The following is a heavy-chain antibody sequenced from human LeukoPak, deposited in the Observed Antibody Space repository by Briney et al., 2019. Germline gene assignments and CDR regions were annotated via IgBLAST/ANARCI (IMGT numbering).Heavy chain of an antibody. CDR1: GFTFSSYD. CDR2: ITSSSSYI. D-gene: IGHD1-26*01. CDR3: ASKGNYYRFDY. Sequence: GGSLRLSCAASGFTFSSYDMNWVRQAPGKGLEWVSSITSSSSYIYYADSVKGRFTISRDNAKNSLCLQMNSLRAEDTAVYYCASKGNYYRFDYWGQGTLVTVSS. J-gene: IGHJ4*02. V-gene: IGHV3-21*01.